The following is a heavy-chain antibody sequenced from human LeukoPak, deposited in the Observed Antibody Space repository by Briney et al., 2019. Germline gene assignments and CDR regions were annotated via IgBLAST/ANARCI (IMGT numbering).Heavy chain of an antibody. D-gene: IGHD6-13*01. CDR3: ARPARSSSWYYMDV. J-gene: IGHJ6*03. CDR1: GYTFTGYY. CDR2: INPNSGGT. V-gene: IGHV1-2*02. Sequence: ASVKVSCKASGYTFTGYYMHWVRQAPGQGLEWMGWINPNSGGTNYAQKFQGRVTMTRDTSISTAYMDLSRLRSDDTAVYYCARPARSSSWYYMDVWGKGTTVTVSS.